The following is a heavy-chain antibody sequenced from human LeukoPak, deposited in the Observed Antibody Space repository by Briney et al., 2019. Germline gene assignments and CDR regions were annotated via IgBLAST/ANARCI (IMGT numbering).Heavy chain of an antibody. V-gene: IGHV3-48*01. Sequence: GGSLRLSCAASGFTFSSYSMNWVRQGPGKGLEWVSYISSSSSTIYYADSVKGRFTISRDNAKNSLYLQMNSLRAEDTAVYYCARAATSYDYSNYFYDYYYMDVWGKGTTVTVSS. CDR3: ARAATSYDYSNYFYDYYYMDV. J-gene: IGHJ6*03. D-gene: IGHD4-11*01. CDR1: GFTFSSYS. CDR2: ISSSSSTI.